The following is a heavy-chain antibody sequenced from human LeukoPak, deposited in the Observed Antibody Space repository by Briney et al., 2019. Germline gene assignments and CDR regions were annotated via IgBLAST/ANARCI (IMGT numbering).Heavy chain of an antibody. D-gene: IGHD3-22*01. CDR1: GFTFSDYY. J-gene: IGHJ3*02. V-gene: IGHV3-11*04. CDR3: ARDYRCYYDSIPRAFDI. Sequence: PGGSLRPSCAASGFTFSDYYMSWIRQAPGKGLEWVSYISSSGSTMYYADSVKGRFTISRDNAKSSLYLQMNSLKAEDTAAYYCARDYRCYYDSIPRAFDIWGQGTMVTVSS. CDR2: ISSSGSTM.